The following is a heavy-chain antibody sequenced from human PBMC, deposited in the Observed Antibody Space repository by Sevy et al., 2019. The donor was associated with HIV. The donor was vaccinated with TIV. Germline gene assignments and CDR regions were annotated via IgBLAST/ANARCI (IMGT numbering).Heavy chain of an antibody. J-gene: IGHJ4*02. D-gene: IGHD1-26*01. CDR2: IYYNGNI. CDR3: AGENAWGRGYS. V-gene: IGHV4-59*08. Sequence: SETLSLTCTVSGGSITSLYWNWIRQPPGKGLEWIANIYYNGNINYNPSLRSRVILSLDTSKNQFSLRLSSVTAADTAMYYCAGENAWGRGYSWGQGTLVTVSS. CDR1: GGSITSLY.